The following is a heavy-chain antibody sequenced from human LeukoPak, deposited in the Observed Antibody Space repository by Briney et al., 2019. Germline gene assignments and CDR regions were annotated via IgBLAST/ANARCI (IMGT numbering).Heavy chain of an antibody. CDR1: GYTFTSYY. V-gene: IGHV1-46*01. D-gene: IGHD5-18*01. CDR3: ARARGSTATSYYYYYGMDV. J-gene: IGHJ6*02. CDR2: INPSGGST. Sequence: ASVKVSCKASGYTFTSYYMHWVRQAPGQGLEWMGIINPSGGSTSYAQKFQGRVTMTRDTSTSTVYMELSSLRSEDTAVYYCARARGSTATSYYYYYGMDVWGQGTTVTVSS.